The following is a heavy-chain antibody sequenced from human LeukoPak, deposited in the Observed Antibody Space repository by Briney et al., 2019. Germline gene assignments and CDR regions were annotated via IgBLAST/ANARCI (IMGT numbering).Heavy chain of an antibody. Sequence: SETLSLTCTVSGGSISSSSYYWGWIRQPPGKGLEWIGSIYYSGTTYYNPSLKSRVTISVDTSKNQFSLKLSSVTAADTAVYYCARGRITAAGYYYYYGMDVWGQGTTVTVSS. CDR1: GGSISSSSYY. CDR3: ARGRITAAGYYYYYGMDV. J-gene: IGHJ6*02. CDR2: IYYSGTT. D-gene: IGHD6-13*01. V-gene: IGHV4-39*07.